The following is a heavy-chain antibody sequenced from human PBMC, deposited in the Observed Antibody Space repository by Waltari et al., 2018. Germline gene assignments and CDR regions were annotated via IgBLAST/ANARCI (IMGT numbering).Heavy chain of an antibody. CDR2: IKQDGSEK. Sequence: EVQLVESGGGLVQPGGSLRLACAASGFTFSSYWMSWVRQAPGKGLELVANIKQDGSEKYYVDSVKGRFTISRDNARNSLYLQMNSLRAEDTAVYYCARLWAGWATTPDYWGQGTLVTVSS. J-gene: IGHJ4*02. D-gene: IGHD2-21*01. CDR3: ARLWAGWATTPDY. CDR1: GFTFSSYW. V-gene: IGHV3-7*01.